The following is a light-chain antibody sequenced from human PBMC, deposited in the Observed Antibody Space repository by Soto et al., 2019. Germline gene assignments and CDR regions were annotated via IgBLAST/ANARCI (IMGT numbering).Light chain of an antibody. J-gene: IGKJ2*01. Sequence: DIHMTQSPSTLSASVGDRITITCRASQSISSWLAWYQQKPGKAPKRLTYKAPSLERGVPSRLSGSGSGTEFTLIISSLLPDDFATYYCQQYNSYPSSFGQGTKLEIK. V-gene: IGKV1-5*03. CDR1: QSISSW. CDR3: QQYNSYPSS. CDR2: KAP.